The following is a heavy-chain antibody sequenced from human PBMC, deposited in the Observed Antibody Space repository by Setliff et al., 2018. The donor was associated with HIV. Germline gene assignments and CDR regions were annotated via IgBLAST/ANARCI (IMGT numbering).Heavy chain of an antibody. J-gene: IGHJ4*02. CDR2: ISYSGST. D-gene: IGHD1-1*01. CDR3: ARGPTRFYFDY. Sequence: SETLSLTCTVSGGSISSYYWSWIRQPPGKGLEWIGYISYSGSTNYNPSLKSRVTILVDASKNHFSLKLTSVTAADTAVYYCARGPTRFYFDYWGQGTLVTVSS. CDR1: GGSISSYY. V-gene: IGHV4-59*01.